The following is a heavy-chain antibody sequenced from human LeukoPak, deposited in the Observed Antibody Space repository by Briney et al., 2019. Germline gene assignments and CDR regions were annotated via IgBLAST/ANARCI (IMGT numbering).Heavy chain of an antibody. Sequence: GGSLRLSCAASGFTFSSYDMHWVRQATGKGLEWVSAIGTAGDTYYPGSVKGRFTISRENAKNSLYLQMNSLRAGGTAVYYCARGLRSGSYFTSGDYYYGMDVWGQGTTVTVSS. CDR3: ARGLRSGSYFTSGDYYYGMDV. V-gene: IGHV3-13*01. CDR1: GFTFSSYD. D-gene: IGHD3-10*01. J-gene: IGHJ6*02. CDR2: IGTAGDT.